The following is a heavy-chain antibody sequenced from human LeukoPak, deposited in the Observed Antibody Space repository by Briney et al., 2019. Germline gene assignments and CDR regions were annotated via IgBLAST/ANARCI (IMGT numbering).Heavy chain of an antibody. CDR1: GFTVSSKY. CDR2: IDKKDNFYAT. D-gene: IGHD1-26*01. Sequence: GGSLRLSCAASGFTVSSKYMSWVRQSSGKGLEWVGHIDKKDNFYATTSAASVTGRFTISRDDSKNTAYLQMNSLKTEDTALYYCTRDSGTYNWLDPWGQGTLVTVSS. V-gene: IGHV3-73*01. CDR3: TRDSGTYNWLDP. J-gene: IGHJ5*02.